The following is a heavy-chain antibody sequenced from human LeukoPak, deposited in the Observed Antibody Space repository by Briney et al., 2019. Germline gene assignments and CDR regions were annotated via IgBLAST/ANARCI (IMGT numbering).Heavy chain of an antibody. J-gene: IGHJ6*03. CDR1: GYTFTSYG. CDR3: ARGGPLTIFGVVSTRYYMDV. D-gene: IGHD3-3*01. Sequence: ASVKVSCKASGYTFTSYGISWVRQATGQGLEWMGWMNPNSGNTGYAQKFQGRVTITRNTSISTAYMELSSLRSEDTAVYYCARGGPLTIFGVVSTRYYMDVWGKGTTVTVSS. CDR2: MNPNSGNT. V-gene: IGHV1-8*03.